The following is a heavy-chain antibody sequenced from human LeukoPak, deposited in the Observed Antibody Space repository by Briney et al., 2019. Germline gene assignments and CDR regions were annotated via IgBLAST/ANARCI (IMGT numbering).Heavy chain of an antibody. V-gene: IGHV4-34*01. J-gene: IGHJ4*02. D-gene: IGHD3-3*01. CDR3: ASMARFLEWLSPPHFDY. CDR2: INHSGST. Sequence: SETLSLTCAVYGGSFSGYYWSWIRQPPGKGLEWIGEINHSGSTNYNPSLESRVTISVDTSKNQFSLKLSSVTAADTAVYYCASMARFLEWLSPPHFDYWGQGTLVTVSS. CDR1: GGSFSGYY.